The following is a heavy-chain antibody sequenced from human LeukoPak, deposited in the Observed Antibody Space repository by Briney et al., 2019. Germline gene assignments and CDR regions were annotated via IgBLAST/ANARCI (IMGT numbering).Heavy chain of an antibody. J-gene: IGHJ4*02. CDR3: ARARRYSYGYDY. V-gene: IGHV4-34*01. CDR1: GGSFSGYY. CDR2: INHSGST. Sequence: SETLSLTCAVYGGSFSGYYWSWIRQPPGKGLEWIGEINHSGSTNYNPSLKSRVTISVDTSKNQFSLELSSVTAADTAVYYCARARRYSYGYDYWGQGTLVTVSS. D-gene: IGHD5-18*01.